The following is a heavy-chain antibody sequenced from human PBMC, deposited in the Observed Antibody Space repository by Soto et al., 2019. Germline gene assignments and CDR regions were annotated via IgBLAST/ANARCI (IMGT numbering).Heavy chain of an antibody. J-gene: IGHJ4*02. CDR1: GGSISSYY. D-gene: IGHD5-12*01. CDR2: IYYSGST. CDR3: AGDGYY. Sequence: SEPLSLTCTVSGGSISSYYCSWIRHPPGKGLEWIGYIYYSGSTNYNPSLKSRVTISVDTSKNQISLKLSSVTAADTAVYYSAGDGYYSGQGTQVTVSS. V-gene: IGHV4-59*01.